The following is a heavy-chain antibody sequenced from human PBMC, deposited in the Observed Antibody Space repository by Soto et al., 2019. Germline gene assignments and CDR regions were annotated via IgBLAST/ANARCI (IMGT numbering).Heavy chain of an antibody. CDR3: AKGLELDV. J-gene: IGHJ6*02. CDR2: IGDSGAST. D-gene: IGHD3-3*01. Sequence: EVLLLESGGGLVQPGGSLRLSCEASGFSFSSFAMNWVRQAPGKGLEWVSAIGDSGASTYYADSVKGRFTISRDNSMNTLYLQLNSLRAEDTAVYYCAKGLELDVWGHGTTVTVSS. CDR1: GFSFSSFA. V-gene: IGHV3-23*01.